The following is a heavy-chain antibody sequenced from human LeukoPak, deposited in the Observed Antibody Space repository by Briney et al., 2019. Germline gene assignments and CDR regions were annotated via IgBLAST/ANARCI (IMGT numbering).Heavy chain of an antibody. D-gene: IGHD2-15*01. Sequence: GESLKISCKGSGFTFTKYWIGWARQMPGKGLEWMGIMYLGDSETRYSPSFQGQVTISADKSISTVFLQWSSLKASDTAMYYCARLFSVAAAFDPWGQGTLVTVSS. CDR2: MYLGDSET. J-gene: IGHJ5*02. CDR1: GFTFTKYW. CDR3: ARLFSVAAAFDP. V-gene: IGHV5-51*01.